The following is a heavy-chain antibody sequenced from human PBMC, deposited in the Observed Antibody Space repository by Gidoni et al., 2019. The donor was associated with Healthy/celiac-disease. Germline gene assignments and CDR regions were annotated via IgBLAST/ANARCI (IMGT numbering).Heavy chain of an antibody. D-gene: IGHD5-18*01. CDR1: GFPFDDYA. V-gene: IGHV3-43*02. J-gene: IGHJ5*02. Sequence: EVQLVESGGGVVQPGGSLRPPCAASGFPFDDYAMHWVRQAQGKGLDGVSLISGDGGSTYYADSVKGRFTISRDNSKNSLYLQMNSLRTEDTALYYCAKSMGWEQLWLALWGQGTLVTVSS. CDR2: ISGDGGST. CDR3: AKSMGWEQLWLAL.